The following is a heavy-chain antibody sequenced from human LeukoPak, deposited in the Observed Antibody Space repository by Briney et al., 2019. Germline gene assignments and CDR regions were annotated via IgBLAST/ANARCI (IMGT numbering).Heavy chain of an antibody. J-gene: IGHJ4*02. Sequence: GGSLRLSCAASGFTVSSNYMSWVRQAPGKGLEWVSVIYSGGRTYYADSVKGRFTISRDNSKNTLYLQMNSLRAEDTAVYYCARGRVSVYSSSWYYGYWGQGTLVTVSS. CDR2: IYSGGRT. CDR1: GFTVSSNY. V-gene: IGHV3-66*01. D-gene: IGHD6-13*01. CDR3: ARGRVSVYSSSWYYGY.